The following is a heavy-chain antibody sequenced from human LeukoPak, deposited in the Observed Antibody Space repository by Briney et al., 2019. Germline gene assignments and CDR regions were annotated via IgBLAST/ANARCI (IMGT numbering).Heavy chain of an antibody. CDR1: GFTFGDYS. CDR3: AKGRDEYSSSFVDY. D-gene: IGHD6-13*01. V-gene: IGHV3-30*04. CDR2: IWYDGSNK. J-gene: IGHJ4*02. Sequence: GRSLKLSCAASGFTFGDYSMHWVRQAPGKGLEWVAVIWYDGSNKYYAGSVKGRFTISRDNSKNTLYLQMNSLRAEDTAVYYCAKGRDEYSSSFVDYWGQGTLVTVSS.